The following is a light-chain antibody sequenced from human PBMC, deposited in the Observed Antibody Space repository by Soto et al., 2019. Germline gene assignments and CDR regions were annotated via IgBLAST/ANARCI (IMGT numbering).Light chain of an antibody. CDR2: DAS. CDR1: QRISSTY. V-gene: IGKV3-20*01. Sequence: PGERVTLSCRASQRISSTYLAWYQQTPGQAPRLLIYDASSRATGIPDRFSGSGSGTDFTLTISRLEPEDFAVYYCQQYGSSPFTFGPGTKVDI. J-gene: IGKJ3*01. CDR3: QQYGSSPFT.